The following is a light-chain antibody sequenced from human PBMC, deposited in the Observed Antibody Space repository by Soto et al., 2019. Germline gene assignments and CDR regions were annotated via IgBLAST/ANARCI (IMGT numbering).Light chain of an antibody. J-gene: IGKJ1*01. Sequence: QLTPSPSSLSASVGARVPITCRASQSLRSYLNWYQQKPGKAPKLLIYAASSLQSGVPSRFSGSGSGTDFTLTISSLQPDDFATYYCQHYNSYSEAFGQGTKVDI. CDR2: AAS. V-gene: IGKV1-39*01. CDR1: QSLRSY. CDR3: QHYNSYSEA.